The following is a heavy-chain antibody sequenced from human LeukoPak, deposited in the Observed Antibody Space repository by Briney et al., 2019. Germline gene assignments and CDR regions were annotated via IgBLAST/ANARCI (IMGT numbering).Heavy chain of an antibody. V-gene: IGHV4-39*01. Sequence: PSETLSLTCTVSGGSLSGSSYYWGWIRQPPGKGLEWIGSIYYSGSTYYTPSLKSRVTISVDTSKNQFSLKLSSVTAADTAVYYCARVGIGYDLDDWGQGTLVTVSS. D-gene: IGHD3-22*01. CDR3: ARVGIGYDLDD. CDR2: IYYSGST. J-gene: IGHJ4*02. CDR1: GGSLSGSSYY.